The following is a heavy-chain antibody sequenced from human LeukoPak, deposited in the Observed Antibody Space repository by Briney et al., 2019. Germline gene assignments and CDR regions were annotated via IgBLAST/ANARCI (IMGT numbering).Heavy chain of an antibody. J-gene: IGHJ4*02. V-gene: IGHV3-30*04. CDR3: ARDAGYGSGSPYFDY. CDR2: ILYDGSNK. D-gene: IGHD3-10*01. Sequence: GRSLRLSCAASGFTFSSYAMHWVRQAPGKGLGWVAVILYDGSNKYYADSVKGRFTISRDDSKNTLYLQMNSLRAEDAAVYYCARDAGYGSGSPYFDYWGQGTLVTVSS. CDR1: GFTFSSYA.